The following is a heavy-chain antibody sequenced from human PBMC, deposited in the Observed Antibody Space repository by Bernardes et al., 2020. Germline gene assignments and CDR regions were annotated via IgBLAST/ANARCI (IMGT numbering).Heavy chain of an antibody. J-gene: IGHJ4*02. CDR2: IYYSGST. CDR3: AREVAGLFDY. V-gene: IGHV4-59*01. CDR1: GGSISSYY. D-gene: IGHD2-15*01. Sequence: SEPLSLTCTVSGGSISSYYWSWIRQPPGKGLEWIGYIYYSGSTNYNPSLKSRVTISVDTSKNQFSLKLSSVTAADTAVYYCAREVAGLFDYWGQGTLVTVSS.